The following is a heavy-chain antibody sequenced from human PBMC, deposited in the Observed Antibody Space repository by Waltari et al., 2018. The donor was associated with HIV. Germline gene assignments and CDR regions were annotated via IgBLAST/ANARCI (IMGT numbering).Heavy chain of an antibody. CDR3: AKDPNNYFDSRGYWAFDI. J-gene: IGHJ3*02. D-gene: IGHD3-22*01. CDR1: GFTFSSYG. Sequence: QVQLVESGGGVVQPGRSLRLSCAASGFTFSSYGMHWVRQAPGKGMEWVAFISYDGGNNYYADSVKGRFIISRDNSRDTLFLLMNSLRAEDTAVYYCAKDPNNYFDSRGYWAFDIWGQGTKVTVSS. CDR2: ISYDGGNN. V-gene: IGHV3-30*18.